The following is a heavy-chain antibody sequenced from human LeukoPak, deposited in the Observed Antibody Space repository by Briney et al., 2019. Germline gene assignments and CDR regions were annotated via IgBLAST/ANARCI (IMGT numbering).Heavy chain of an antibody. CDR1: GFTFSSYW. D-gene: IGHD6-19*01. CDR2: INSDGSST. CDR3: ASEPYSSGWPFDY. V-gene: IGHV3-74*01. Sequence: GGSLRLSFAASGFTFSSYWMHWVRQAPGKGLVWVSRINSDGSSTSYADSLKGRFTISRDNAKNSLYLQMNSLRAEDTAVYYCASEPYSSGWPFDYWGQGTLVTVSS. J-gene: IGHJ4*02.